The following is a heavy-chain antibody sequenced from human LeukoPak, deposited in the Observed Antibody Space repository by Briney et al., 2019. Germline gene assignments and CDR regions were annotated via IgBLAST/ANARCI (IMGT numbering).Heavy chain of an antibody. J-gene: IGHJ4*02. V-gene: IGHV1-2*02. Sequence: GASVKVSCMASGYTFTGNYMYWVRQAPGQGLEWMGWINPKNGDTKSAQKFQGRVSMTRDTSISTAYMELSGLRFDDTAVYYCMRGFGGYWGQGTLVTVSS. CDR3: MRGFGGY. D-gene: IGHD4-23*01. CDR2: INPKNGDT. CDR1: GYTFTGNY.